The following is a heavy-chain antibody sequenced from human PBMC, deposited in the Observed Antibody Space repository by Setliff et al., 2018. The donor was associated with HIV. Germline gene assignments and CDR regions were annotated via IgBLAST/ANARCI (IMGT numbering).Heavy chain of an antibody. CDR3: ARWGQQLVRGY. Sequence: GGSLRLSCAASGFTFSSYSMNWVRQAPGKGLGWVSSISSSSSYIYYADSVKGRFTISRDNAKNSLYLQMNSLRAEDTAVYYCARWGQQLVRGYWGQGTLVTVSS. V-gene: IGHV3-21*01. CDR2: ISSSSSYI. J-gene: IGHJ4*02. D-gene: IGHD6-13*01. CDR1: GFTFSSYS.